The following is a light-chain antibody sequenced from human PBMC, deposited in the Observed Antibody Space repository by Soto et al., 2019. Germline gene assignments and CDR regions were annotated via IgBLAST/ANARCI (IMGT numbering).Light chain of an antibody. V-gene: IGKV3-15*01. CDR1: QSVSSK. J-gene: IGKJ1*01. Sequence: EIVMTQSPATLSVSPGERATLSCRTSQSVSSKLAWYQQKPGQGPRLLIYGTSTRATGIPARFSGSGSGTDFTLTISSLQSEDFAVYYCQQYDNWPPWTFGQGTKVEIK. CDR2: GTS. CDR3: QQYDNWPPWT.